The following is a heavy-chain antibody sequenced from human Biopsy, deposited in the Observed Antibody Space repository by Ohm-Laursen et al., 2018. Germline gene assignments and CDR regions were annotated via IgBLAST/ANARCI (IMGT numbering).Heavy chain of an antibody. D-gene: IGHD5-24*01. V-gene: IGHV4-59*12. CDR1: GGPIDSYY. CDR3: ASAGYNPDWNFDL. CDR2: IYFTGRT. Sequence: SETLSLTCTVSGGPIDSYYWSWIRQPPGKALEWIGYIYFTGRTSYNPSLKSRVTMSVNTSKKQSLRLSSVTAADTAVYYCASAGYNPDWNFDLWGRGTRVTVSS. J-gene: IGHJ2*01.